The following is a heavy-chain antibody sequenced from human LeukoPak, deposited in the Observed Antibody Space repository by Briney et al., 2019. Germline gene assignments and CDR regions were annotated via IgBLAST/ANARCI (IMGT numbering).Heavy chain of an antibody. V-gene: IGHV4-39*07. Sequence: SETLTLTCTVSGGSISSSSYYWGWIRQPPGKGLEWIGSIYYSGSTYYNPSLKSRVTISVDTSKNQFSLKLSSVTAADTAVYYCAEGRGYCYDSRAFDYWGQGTLVTVSS. J-gene: IGHJ4*02. D-gene: IGHD3-22*01. CDR3: AEGRGYCYDSRAFDY. CDR2: IYYSGST. CDR1: GGSISSSSYY.